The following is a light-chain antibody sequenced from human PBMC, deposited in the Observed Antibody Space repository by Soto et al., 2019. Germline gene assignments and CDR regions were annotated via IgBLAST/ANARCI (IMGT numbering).Light chain of an antibody. CDR3: QQYGSSPRT. CDR1: QSIDTY. Sequence: EIVLTQSPATLSLSPGESATLSCRASQSIDTYLAWYQQKPGQAPRLLIYGASSRATGIPDRFSGSGSGTDFTLTISRLEPEDFAVYYCQQYGSSPRTFGQGTKLEIK. J-gene: IGKJ2*01. V-gene: IGKV3-20*01. CDR2: GAS.